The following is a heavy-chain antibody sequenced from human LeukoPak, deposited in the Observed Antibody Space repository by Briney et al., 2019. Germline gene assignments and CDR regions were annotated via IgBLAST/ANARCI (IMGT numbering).Heavy chain of an antibody. Sequence: GGSLRLSCAASGFTVRSNYMSWVRQAPGKGLEWVSIIYGGGSVFYADSVKGRFTISRDNSKNTLYLQMNSLRAEDTAVYYCAKDLDRPHKDWGQGTLVTVSS. CDR2: IYGGGSV. V-gene: IGHV3-53*01. CDR1: GFTVRSNY. J-gene: IGHJ4*02. CDR3: AKDLDRPHKD. D-gene: IGHD3-22*01.